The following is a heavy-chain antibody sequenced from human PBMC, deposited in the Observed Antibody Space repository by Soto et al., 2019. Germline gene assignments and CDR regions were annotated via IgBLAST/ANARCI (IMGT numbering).Heavy chain of an antibody. D-gene: IGHD2-15*01. Sequence: GGSLRLSCAASGFTFSSYAMSWVRQAPGKGLEWVSAISGSGGSTYYADSVKGRFTISRDNSKNTLYLKMNSLRAEDTAFYYCAKDAHHCSGGRCYYYYYMDVWGKGTTVTVSS. CDR1: GFTFSSYA. J-gene: IGHJ6*03. CDR2: ISGSGGST. CDR3: AKDAHHCSGGRCYYYYYMDV. V-gene: IGHV3-23*01.